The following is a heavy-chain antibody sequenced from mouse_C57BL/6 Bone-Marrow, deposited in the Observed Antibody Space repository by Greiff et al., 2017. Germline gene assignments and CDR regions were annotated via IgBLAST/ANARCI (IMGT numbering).Heavy chain of an antibody. V-gene: IGHV1-63*01. CDR1: GYTFTNYW. CDR2: IYPGGGYT. J-gene: IGHJ2*01. CDR3: ARLGGPYFDY. Sequence: QVQLQQSGAELVRPGTSVKMSSKASGYTFTNYWIGWAKQRPGHGLEWIGDIYPGGGYTNYNEKFKGKATLTADKSSSTAYMQFSILTSEASAIYYVARLGGPYFDYWGQGTTLTVSS.